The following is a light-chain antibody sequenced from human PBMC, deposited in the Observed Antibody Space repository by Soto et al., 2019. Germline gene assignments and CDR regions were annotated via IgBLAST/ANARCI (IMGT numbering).Light chain of an antibody. V-gene: IGLV1-40*01. CDR2: GNN. Sequence: QSVLTQPPSVSGAPGQRVTISCSGSSSNIGASYDVHWYRQLPGTAPQLLIYGNNNRPSGVPDRFSGSKSGTSASLAITGRQAEDEADYYCQSYDRSLSGSVFGGGTKRTVL. J-gene: IGLJ3*02. CDR3: QSYDRSLSGSV. CDR1: SSNIGASYD.